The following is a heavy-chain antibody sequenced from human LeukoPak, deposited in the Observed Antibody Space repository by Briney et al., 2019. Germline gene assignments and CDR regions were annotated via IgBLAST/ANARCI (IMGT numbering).Heavy chain of an antibody. V-gene: IGHV1-46*01. CDR2: INPSGGST. Sequence: GASVKVSCKASGYIFTSYYMHWVRQAPGQGLEWMGIINPSGGSTSYAQKFQGRVTMTRDTSTSTVYMELSSLRSEDTAVYYCARETGEGYYDSSGIEYFQHWGQGTLVTVSS. D-gene: IGHD3-22*01. CDR1: GYIFTSYY. J-gene: IGHJ1*01. CDR3: ARETGEGYYDSSGIEYFQH.